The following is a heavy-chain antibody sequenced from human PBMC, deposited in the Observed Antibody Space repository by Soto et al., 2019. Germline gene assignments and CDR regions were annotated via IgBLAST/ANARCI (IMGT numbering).Heavy chain of an antibody. Sequence: QVQLVQSGAEEKKPGASVKVSCKASGYTFTSYAMHWVRQAPGQRLEWMGWINAGNGNTKYSQKFQGRVTITRDTSASTAYMELSSLRYEDTAVYYCARVGGWYVPDYWGQRTLVTVSS. V-gene: IGHV1-3*05. CDR1: GYTFTSYA. CDR3: ARVGGWYVPDY. J-gene: IGHJ4*02. CDR2: INAGNGNT. D-gene: IGHD6-19*01.